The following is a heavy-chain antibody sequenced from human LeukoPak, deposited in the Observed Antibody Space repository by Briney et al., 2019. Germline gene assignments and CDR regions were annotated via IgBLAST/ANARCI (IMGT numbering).Heavy chain of an antibody. CDR2: ISDGGGST. V-gene: IGHV3-23*01. CDR3: ANNAIEYQLLYVDY. J-gene: IGHJ4*02. D-gene: IGHD2-2*01. CDR1: GFTFRNYV. Sequence: GGSLRLSCAASGFTFRNYVMNWVRQAPGKGLEWVSAISDGGGSTYYADSVTGRFTISRDNSKNTLYLQMNSLRAEDTAVYYCANNAIEYQLLYVDYWGQGTLVTVSS.